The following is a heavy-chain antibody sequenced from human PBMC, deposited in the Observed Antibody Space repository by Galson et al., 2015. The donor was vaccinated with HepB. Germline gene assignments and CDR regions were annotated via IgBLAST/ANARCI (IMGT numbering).Heavy chain of an antibody. V-gene: IGHV3-30*18. D-gene: IGHD1-26*01. CDR3: AKGIRWELPPDN. Sequence: SLRLSCAASGFTFHDYGMHWVRQAPGKGLEWVAVISSDGSSECYADSVKGRCAVSRDNSKNMMWLQMNTLRDEDAAVYYCAKGIRWELPPDNWGQGTLVTVSS. CDR2: ISSDGSSE. CDR1: GFTFHDYG. J-gene: IGHJ4*02.